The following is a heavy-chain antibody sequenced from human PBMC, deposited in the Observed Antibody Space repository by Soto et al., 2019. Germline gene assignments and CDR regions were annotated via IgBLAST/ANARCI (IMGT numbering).Heavy chain of an antibody. J-gene: IGHJ4*02. D-gene: IGHD5-12*01. CDR3: ARRQKRTYVDIVAFDY. CDR1: GFTFSSYA. V-gene: IGHV3-23*01. Sequence: GGSLRLSCAASGFTFSSYAMSWVRQAPGKGLEWVSAISGSGGSTYYADSVKGRFAISRDNSKNTLYLQMNSLRAEDTAVYYCARRQKRTYVDIVAFDYWGQGTLVTVYS. CDR2: ISGSGGST.